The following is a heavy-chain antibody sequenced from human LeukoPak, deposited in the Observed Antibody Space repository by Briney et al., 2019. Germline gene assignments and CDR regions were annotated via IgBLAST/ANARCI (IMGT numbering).Heavy chain of an antibody. V-gene: IGHV4-59*01. CDR2: ISYSGST. CDR3: ARDDGDYTNYYYGMDV. CDR1: GGSMSGYY. J-gene: IGHJ6*02. Sequence: KASETLSLTCTVSGGSMSGYYWTWIRQPPGKGLEWIGYISYSGSTNYNPSLKSRVTISVDTSKNQFSLKLSSVTAADTAVYYCARDDGDYTNYYYGMDVWGQGTTVTVSS. D-gene: IGHD4-17*01.